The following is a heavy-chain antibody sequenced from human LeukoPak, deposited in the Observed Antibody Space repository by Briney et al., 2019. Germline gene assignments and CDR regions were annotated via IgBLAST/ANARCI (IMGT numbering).Heavy chain of an antibody. D-gene: IGHD3-3*01. CDR1: GFTLSSYA. Sequence: GGSLRLSCAASGFTLSSYAMSWVRPAPGKGLEWVSLISGNAGSTYYADSVKGRFTISRDITKNTLYLQMNSLRAEDTAVYYCAKDGLQFSEWLPPPGYWGQGTLVTVSS. J-gene: IGHJ4*02. V-gene: IGHV3-23*01. CDR3: AKDGLQFSEWLPPPGY. CDR2: ISGNAGST.